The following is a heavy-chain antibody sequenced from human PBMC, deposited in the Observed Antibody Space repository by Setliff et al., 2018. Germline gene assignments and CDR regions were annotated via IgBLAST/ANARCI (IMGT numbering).Heavy chain of an antibody. CDR2: IYYSGST. V-gene: IGHV4-30-4*08. J-gene: IGHJ5*02. D-gene: IGHD3-10*01. CDR1: GVSINNGDYY. CDR3: ARDRWGGGWFDP. Sequence: SETLSLTCTVSGVSINNGDYYWSWIRQPPGKGLEWIGYIYYSGSTHYSPSLKSRVTISVDTSKNQFSLRLNSVTAADTAMYYCARDRWGGGWFDPWGQGTLVTVSS.